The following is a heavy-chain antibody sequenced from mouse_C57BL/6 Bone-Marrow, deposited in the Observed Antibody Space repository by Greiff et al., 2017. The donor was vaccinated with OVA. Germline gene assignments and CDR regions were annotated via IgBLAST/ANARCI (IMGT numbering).Heavy chain of an antibody. CDR2: INPYNGGT. V-gene: IGHV1-19*01. CDR1: GYTFTDYY. Sequence: DVKLVESGPVLVKPGASVKMSCKASGYTFTDYYMNWVKQSHGKSLEWIGVINPYNGGTSYNQKFKGKATLTVDKSSSTAYMELNSLTSEDSAVYYCARERGITTVVARWGQGTTLTVSS. D-gene: IGHD1-1*01. CDR3: ARERGITTVVAR. J-gene: IGHJ2*01.